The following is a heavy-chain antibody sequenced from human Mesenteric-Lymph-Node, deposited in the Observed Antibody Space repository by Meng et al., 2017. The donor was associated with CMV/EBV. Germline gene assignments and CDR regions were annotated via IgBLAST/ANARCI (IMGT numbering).Heavy chain of an antibody. V-gene: IGHV3-30*19. D-gene: IGHD1/OR15-1a*01. CDR1: GFTFSNYG. CDR3: TRRMNIDAFDI. J-gene: IGHJ3*02. Sequence: GGSLRLSCAASGFTFSNYGMHWVRQAPGKGLEWLSVVSYEGASKFYTDSVEGRFSISRDNSKNTLYLQMNSLKTEDTAVYYCTRRMNIDAFDIWGHGKTVTVSS. CDR2: VSYEGASK.